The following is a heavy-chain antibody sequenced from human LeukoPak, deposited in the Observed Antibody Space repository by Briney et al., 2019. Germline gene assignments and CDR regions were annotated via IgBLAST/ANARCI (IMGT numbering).Heavy chain of an antibody. CDR2: IYHSGST. Sequence: PSQTLSLTCTVSGGSISSGGYYWSWVRQPPGKGLEWMGYIYHSGSTYYNPSLKSRVTISVDRSKNQFSLKLSSVTAADTAVYYCARGQHSNWGASRDLDYWGQGTLVTVSS. CDR1: GGSISSGGYY. CDR3: ARGQHSNWGASRDLDY. V-gene: IGHV4-30-2*01. D-gene: IGHD7-27*01. J-gene: IGHJ4*02.